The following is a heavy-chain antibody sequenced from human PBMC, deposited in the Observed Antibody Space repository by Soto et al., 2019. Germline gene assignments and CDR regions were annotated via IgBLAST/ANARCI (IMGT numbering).Heavy chain of an antibody. CDR1: GFTFSSYW. Sequence: GGSLRLSCAASGFTFSSYWMHWVRHAPGEGLVWVSRIDSDGSSTTYADSVKGRFTISTDNAKNTLYLQMNSLRAEDTAVYYCARYSRSSAGYYFGMDVWGQGTTVTVSS. CDR3: ARYSRSSAGYYFGMDV. V-gene: IGHV3-74*01. CDR2: IDSDGSST. D-gene: IGHD6-6*01. J-gene: IGHJ6*02.